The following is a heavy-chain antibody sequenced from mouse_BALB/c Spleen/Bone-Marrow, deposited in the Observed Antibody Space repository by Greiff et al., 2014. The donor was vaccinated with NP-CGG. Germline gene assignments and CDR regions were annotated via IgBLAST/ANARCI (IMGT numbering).Heavy chain of an antibody. J-gene: IGHJ3*01. CDR3: ARSRYYGSTSFAY. D-gene: IGHD1-1*01. CDR2: IYPGDGDT. V-gene: IGHV1-80*01. CDR1: GYAFSSYW. Sequence: VQLQQSGAELVRPGSSVKISCKASGYAFSSYWMNWVKQRPGQGLEWIGQIYPGDGDTNYNGRFKGKATLIADKSSSTVYMQLSSLTSEDSAVYFCARSRYYGSTSFAYWGQGTLVTVSA.